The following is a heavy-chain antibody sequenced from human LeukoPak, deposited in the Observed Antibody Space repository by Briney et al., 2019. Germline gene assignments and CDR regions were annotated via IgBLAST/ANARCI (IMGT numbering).Heavy chain of an antibody. V-gene: IGHV3-7*01. Sequence: GGSLRLSCAASGFTFSSYWMSWVRQAPGKGLEWVANIKQDGSEKYYVDSVKGRFTISRDNAKNSLYLQMNSLRAEDTAVYYCARYVWGSPQYYFDYWGQGTLVPVSS. CDR1: GFTFSSYW. CDR2: IKQDGSEK. CDR3: ARYVWGSPQYYFDY. D-gene: IGHD3-16*01. J-gene: IGHJ4*02.